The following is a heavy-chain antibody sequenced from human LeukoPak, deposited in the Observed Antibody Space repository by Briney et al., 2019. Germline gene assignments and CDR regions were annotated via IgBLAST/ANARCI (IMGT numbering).Heavy chain of an antibody. CDR1: GGSISSNTNY. D-gene: IGHD6-13*01. V-gene: IGHV4-61*01. CDR2: IYYSGST. Sequence: KSSETLPLTCTVSGGSISSNTNYWSWIRQPPGKGLEWIGYIYYSGSTNYNPSLKSRVTISVDTSKNQFSLKLSSVTAADTAVYYCARGGIPTTGTSDPWGQGTLVTVSS. J-gene: IGHJ5*02. CDR3: ARGGIPTTGTSDP.